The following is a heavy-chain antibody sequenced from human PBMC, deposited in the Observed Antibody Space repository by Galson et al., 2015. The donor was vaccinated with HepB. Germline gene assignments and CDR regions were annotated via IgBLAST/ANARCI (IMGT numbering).Heavy chain of an antibody. J-gene: IGHJ4*02. Sequence: SLRLSCAASGFTFSSYAMNWVRQAPGKGLEWVSSISGSGGITYYADSVKGRFTISRDNSKSTLYLQMNSLRAEDTAIYYCAKDPYRRPLPDYWGQGTLVTVSS. CDR1: GFTFSSYA. V-gene: IGHV3-23*01. CDR2: ISGSGGIT. CDR3: AKDPYRRPLPDY. D-gene: IGHD1-1*01.